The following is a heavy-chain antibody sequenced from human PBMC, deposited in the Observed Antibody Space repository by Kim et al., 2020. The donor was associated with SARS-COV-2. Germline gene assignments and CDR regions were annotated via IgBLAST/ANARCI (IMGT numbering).Heavy chain of an antibody. CDR3: ARVSGVYDILSGYFLFGVDV. CDR1: GDSVSSNSAA. Sequence: SQTLSLTCAISGDSVSSNSAAWNWIRQSPSRGLEWLGRTYYRSKWYNDYAVSVKSRITINPDTSKNQFSLRLNSVTPEDTAVYYCARVSGVYDILSGYFLFGVDVWGHGTTL. J-gene: IGHJ6*02. V-gene: IGHV6-1*01. D-gene: IGHD3-9*01. CDR2: TYYRSKWYN.